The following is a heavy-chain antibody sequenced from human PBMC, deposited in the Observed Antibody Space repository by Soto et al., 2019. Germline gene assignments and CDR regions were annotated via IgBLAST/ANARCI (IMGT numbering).Heavy chain of an antibody. D-gene: IGHD5-12*01. CDR3: AVFHSGYVPYYYYYYGMDV. Sequence: QVQLVQSGAEVKKPGSSVKVSCKASGGTFSSYAISWVRQAPGQGLEWMGGIIPIFGTANYAQKFQGRVTITADESTSTAYMELSSLRSEDTAVYYCAVFHSGYVPYYYYYYGMDVWGQGTTVTVSS. V-gene: IGHV1-69*01. CDR2: IIPIFGTA. J-gene: IGHJ6*02. CDR1: GGTFSSYA.